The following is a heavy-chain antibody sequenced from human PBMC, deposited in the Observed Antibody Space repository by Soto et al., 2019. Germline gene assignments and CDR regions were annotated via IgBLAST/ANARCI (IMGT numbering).Heavy chain of an antibody. Sequence: PSETQSRTCTVCGGYISGYYWSWIRQKQGKGLEWIGYIYYSGSTYYNPSLKSRVTISVDTSKNQFSLKLSSVTAADTAVYYCARGRFEGEAAAGPWANWFDPWGQGTLVTVSS. D-gene: IGHD6-13*01. J-gene: IGHJ5*02. V-gene: IGHV4-59*06. CDR2: IYYSGST. CDR3: ARGRFEGEAAAGPWANWFDP. CDR1: GGYISGYY.